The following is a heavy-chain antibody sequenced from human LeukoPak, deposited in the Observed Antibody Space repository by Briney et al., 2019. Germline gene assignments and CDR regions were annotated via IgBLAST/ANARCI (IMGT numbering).Heavy chain of an antibody. V-gene: IGHV3-43*01. CDR2: ISWDGGST. D-gene: IGHD3-22*01. J-gene: IGHJ4*02. CDR1: GFTFDDYT. Sequence: GGSLRLSCAASGFTFDDYTMHWVRQAPGKGLEWVSLISWDGGSTYYADSVKGRFTISRDNSKNSLYLQMNSLRTEDTALYYCAKENSIRRYYYDSSGYLDYWGQGILVTVSS. CDR3: AKENSIRRYYYDSSGYLDY.